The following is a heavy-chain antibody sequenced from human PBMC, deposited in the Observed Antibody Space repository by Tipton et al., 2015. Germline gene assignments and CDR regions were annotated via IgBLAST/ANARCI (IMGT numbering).Heavy chain of an antibody. Sequence: TLSLTCTVSGDSISSSDYYGGWIRQPPGKGLEWIGSIYYSGSTYFNPSLKSRVTISLDTFKNQFSLNLSSVTAADTAVYYCARGGSLFDHWGQGTLVTVSS. CDR1: GDSISSSDYY. CDR2: IYYSGST. V-gene: IGHV4-39*07. D-gene: IGHD2-15*01. J-gene: IGHJ4*02. CDR3: ARGGSLFDH.